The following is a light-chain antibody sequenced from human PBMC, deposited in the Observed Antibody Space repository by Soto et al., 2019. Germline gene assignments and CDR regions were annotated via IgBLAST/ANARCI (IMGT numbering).Light chain of an antibody. CDR1: TSDVGGYNL. CDR3: CSYAGRYTLV. J-gene: IGLJ3*02. V-gene: IGLV2-23*01. Sequence: QSALTQPASVSGSPGQSITISCSGTTSDVGGYNLVSWYQQHTAKAPKLLIYEGTQRPSGVSSRFSGSKSGNTASLTISGLQAEDEADYYCCSYAGRYTLVFGGGTKLTVL. CDR2: EGT.